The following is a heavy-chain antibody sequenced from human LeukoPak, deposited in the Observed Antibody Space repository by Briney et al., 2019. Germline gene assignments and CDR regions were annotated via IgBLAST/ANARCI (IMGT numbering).Heavy chain of an antibody. D-gene: IGHD5-12*01. CDR3: SRPRGYSGYEWFNWFDP. V-gene: IGHV4-59*12. Sequence: SETLSLTCTVSGGSISSYYWRWIRQPPGKGLEWIGYIYYSGSTNYNPSLKSRVTISVDTSKNQFSLKLSSVTAADTAVYYCSRPRGYSGYEWFNWFDPWGQGTLVTVSS. CDR1: GGSISSYY. J-gene: IGHJ5*02. CDR2: IYYSGST.